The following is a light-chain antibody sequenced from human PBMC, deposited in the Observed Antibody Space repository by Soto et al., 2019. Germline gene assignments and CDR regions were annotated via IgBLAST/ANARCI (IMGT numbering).Light chain of an antibody. V-gene: IGLV2-14*01. Sequence: LTQPASVSGSPGQSITISCTGTSRDVGGYNYVCWYQQHPGKAPKLMIYEVSNRPSGVSNRFSGSKSGNTASLTISGLQAEDEADYYCSSYTSSSTLYVFGTGTKVTVL. CDR3: SSYTSSSTLYV. CDR2: EVS. CDR1: SRDVGGYNY. J-gene: IGLJ1*01.